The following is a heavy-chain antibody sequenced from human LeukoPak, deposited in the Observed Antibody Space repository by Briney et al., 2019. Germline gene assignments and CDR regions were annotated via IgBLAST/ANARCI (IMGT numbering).Heavy chain of an antibody. CDR1: GFKFSDHY. D-gene: IGHD3-10*01. CDR2: ISSSSSYI. Sequence: GGSQRLSCAAAGFKFSDHYIGSVRQAPRKWLEWVSSISSSSSYIYYADSVKGRFTISRDNTKNSLYLQMNSLRAEDTAVYYCARGPYGSGSYSDYWGQGTLVTVSS. V-gene: IGHV3-21*01. J-gene: IGHJ4*02. CDR3: ARGPYGSGSYSDY.